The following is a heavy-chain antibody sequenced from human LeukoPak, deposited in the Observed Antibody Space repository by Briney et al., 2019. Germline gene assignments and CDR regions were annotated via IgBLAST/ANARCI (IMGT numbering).Heavy chain of an antibody. Sequence: SETLSLTCTVSGGSISSSSYYWGWIRHPPGKGLEWIGSIYYSGSTYYNPSLKSRVTISVDTSKNQFSLKLSSVTAADTAVYYCARHYSYGTSFDYWGQGTLVTVSS. CDR1: GGSISSSSYY. CDR3: ARHYSYGTSFDY. J-gene: IGHJ4*02. D-gene: IGHD5-18*01. CDR2: IYYSGST. V-gene: IGHV4-39*07.